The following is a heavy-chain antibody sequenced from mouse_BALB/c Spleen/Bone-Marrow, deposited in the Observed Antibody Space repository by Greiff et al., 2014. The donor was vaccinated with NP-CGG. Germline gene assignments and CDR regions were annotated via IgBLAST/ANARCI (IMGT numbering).Heavy chain of an antibody. D-gene: IGHD2-3*01. CDR1: GYTFTSYW. J-gene: IGHJ3*01. Sequence: QVHVKQSGAELVKPGASVKLSCKASGYTFTSYWIHWVKLRPGHGLEWIGEINPSNGRTNYNEKFKNKATLTVEKSSSTAYIQLSSLTSEDSAVYYCARYDGPAWFAYWGQGTLVTVS. CDR2: INPSNGRT. CDR3: ARYDGPAWFAY. V-gene: IGHV1S81*02.